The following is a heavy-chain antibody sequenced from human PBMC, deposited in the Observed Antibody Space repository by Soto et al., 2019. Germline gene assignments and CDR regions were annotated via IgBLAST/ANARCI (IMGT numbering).Heavy chain of an antibody. J-gene: IGHJ4*02. CDR1: GGSISSGGYY. Sequence: PSETLSLTCTVSGGSISSGGYYWSWIRQHPGKGLEWIGYIYYSGSTYYNPSLKSRVTISVDTSKNQFSLKLSSVTAADTAVYYCAAPMVRDQHNDYWGQGTLVTVSS. CDR3: AAPMVRDQHNDY. CDR2: IYYSGST. V-gene: IGHV4-31*03. D-gene: IGHD3-10*01.